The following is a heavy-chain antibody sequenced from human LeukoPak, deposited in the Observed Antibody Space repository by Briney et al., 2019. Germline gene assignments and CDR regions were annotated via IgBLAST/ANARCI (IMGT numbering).Heavy chain of an antibody. CDR1: GFTFSSYG. Sequence: GGSLRLSCAASGFTFSSYGMSWVRQAPGKGLEWVSAISGSGGSTYYADSVKGRFTISRDNSKNTLYLQMNSLRAEDAAVYYCAKKGYSSSWYVDYWGQGTLVTVSS. D-gene: IGHD6-13*01. CDR3: AKKGYSSSWYVDY. CDR2: ISGSGGST. V-gene: IGHV3-23*01. J-gene: IGHJ4*02.